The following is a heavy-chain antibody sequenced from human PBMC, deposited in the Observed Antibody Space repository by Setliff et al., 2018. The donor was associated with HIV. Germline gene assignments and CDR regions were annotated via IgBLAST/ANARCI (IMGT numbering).Heavy chain of an antibody. D-gene: IGHD2-21*01. CDR3: TRAQIAAPRPFDY. CDR2: INHKGVT. J-gene: IGHJ4*02. CDR1: GGAFNGYY. Sequence: PSETLPLTCAVYGGAFNGYYWTWIRQSPGRWLEWIGEINHKGVTNYSPSLMRRATISAETSKNQFSLRLSSVTAADTALYFCTRAQIAAPRPFDYWGQGTQVTVSS. V-gene: IGHV4-34*01.